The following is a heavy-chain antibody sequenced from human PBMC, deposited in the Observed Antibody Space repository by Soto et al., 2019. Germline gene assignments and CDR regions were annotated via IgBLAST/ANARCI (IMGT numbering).Heavy chain of an antibody. J-gene: IGHJ4*02. D-gene: IGHD1-26*01. CDR2: ISYDGSNT. CDR3: SKEGGLSGSYYISSSYYFDY. V-gene: IGHV3-30*18. CDR1: GFIFSTYG. Sequence: GGSLRLSCAASGFIFSTYGIHWVRQAPGKGLEWVAIISYDGSNTYYADSVKGRFTISRDNSKNTLYLQMNSLRAEDTSVYYFSKEGGLSGSYYISSSYYFDYWGQGTLVTVSS.